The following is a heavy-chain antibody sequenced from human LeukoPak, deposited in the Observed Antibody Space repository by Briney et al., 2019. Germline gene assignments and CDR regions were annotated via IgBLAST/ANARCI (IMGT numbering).Heavy chain of an antibody. CDR2: ISPIDSDA. Sequence: GESLKISSKGSGYTSTNHWTGWGRRMPGQGLEWRGIISPIDSDASYSPSFQGQVTISVDKSIYTAYLQWSSLKASDTAMYYCARRCCSATSCSPYYFDYWGQGTLVTVSS. J-gene: IGHJ4*02. V-gene: IGHV5-51*01. D-gene: IGHD2-2*01. CDR3: ARRCCSATSCSPYYFDY. CDR1: GYTSTNHW.